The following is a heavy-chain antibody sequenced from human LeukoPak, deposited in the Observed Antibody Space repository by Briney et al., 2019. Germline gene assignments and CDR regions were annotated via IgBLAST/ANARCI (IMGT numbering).Heavy chain of an antibody. CDR1: GFTFNNAW. V-gene: IGHV3-21*01. J-gene: IGHJ4*02. Sequence: PGGSLRLSCAASGFTFNNAWMNWVRQAPGKGLEWVSSISTGSSYIYYADSVKGRFTISRENAKNSLYLQMNSLRAEDTAVYYCARDSTPYDSSGYCYDYWGQGTLVTVSS. CDR2: ISTGSSYI. D-gene: IGHD3-22*01. CDR3: ARDSTPYDSSGYCYDY.